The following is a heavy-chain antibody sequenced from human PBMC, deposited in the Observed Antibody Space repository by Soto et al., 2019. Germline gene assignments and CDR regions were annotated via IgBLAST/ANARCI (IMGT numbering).Heavy chain of an antibody. V-gene: IGHV5-51*01. Sequence: GESLKISCKGSGYTFTSYWIAWVRQMPGKGLEWMGLIYPGDSDTRYSPSFQGQVTISADKSISTAYLQWSSLKASDSAMYYCARQIYDSDTGPNFQYYFDSWGQGTPVTVSS. CDR2: IYPGDSDT. CDR1: GYTFTSYW. CDR3: ARQIYDSDTGPNFQYYFDS. D-gene: IGHD3-22*01. J-gene: IGHJ4*02.